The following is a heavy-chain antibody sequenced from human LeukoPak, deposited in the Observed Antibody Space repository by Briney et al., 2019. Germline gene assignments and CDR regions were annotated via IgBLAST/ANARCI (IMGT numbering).Heavy chain of an antibody. CDR2: VSDRAGT. Sequence: PSETLSLTCSVSGDSINSYGCYWICIRPSQGLGLEWIGSVSDRAGTYNNPSIQTPITVSVASSKNQFSLRLSSVTAADTAVYYCARDSRYCSGGNCQLRFDYWGQGVLVIVSS. CDR3: ARDSRYCSGGNCQLRFDY. CDR1: GDSINSYGCY. D-gene: IGHD2-15*01. V-gene: IGHV4-39*07. J-gene: IGHJ4*02.